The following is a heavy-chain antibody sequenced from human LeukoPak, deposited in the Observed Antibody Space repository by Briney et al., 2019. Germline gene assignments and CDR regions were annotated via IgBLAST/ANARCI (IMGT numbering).Heavy chain of an antibody. CDR3: ARRYYYGSGSYYKNHFDY. J-gene: IGHJ4*02. Sequence: GESLKISCKGSGYSFTSYWIGWVRQMLGKGLEWMGIIYPGDSDTRYSPSFQGQVTISADKSIGTAYLQWSSLKASDTAMYYCARRYYYGSGSYYKNHFDYWGQGTLVTVSS. V-gene: IGHV5-51*01. CDR2: IYPGDSDT. D-gene: IGHD3-10*01. CDR1: GYSFTSYW.